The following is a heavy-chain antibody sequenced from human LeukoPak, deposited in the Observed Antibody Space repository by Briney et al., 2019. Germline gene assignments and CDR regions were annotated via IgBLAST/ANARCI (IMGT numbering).Heavy chain of an antibody. CDR2: ISGSDST. CDR3: AKGVRFLDWWILDY. J-gene: IGHJ4*02. D-gene: IGHD3-9*01. Sequence: RGSLRLSCAASGFTFSSFAMSWVRQAPGKGLEWVSAISGSDSTNYADSVKGRFTISRDNSKNTLYLQMNSLRAEDTAIYYCAKGVRFLDWWILDYWGQGSLVTVSS. V-gene: IGHV3-23*01. CDR1: GFTFSSFA.